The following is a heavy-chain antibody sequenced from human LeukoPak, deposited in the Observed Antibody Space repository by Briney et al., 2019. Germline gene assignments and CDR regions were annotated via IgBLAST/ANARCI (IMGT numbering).Heavy chain of an antibody. V-gene: IGHV1-18*01. CDR2: ISAYNGNT. CDR1: GYSFTSYG. CDR3: ARGEIPPDKMAF. Sequence: ASVKVSCKASGYSFTSYGITWVRQAPGQGLEWMGWISAYNGNTNYAQKLQGRVTMTTDSSTNTASMELRSLRSDDSAVYYCARGEIPPDKMAFWGKGTTVT. J-gene: IGHJ6*03.